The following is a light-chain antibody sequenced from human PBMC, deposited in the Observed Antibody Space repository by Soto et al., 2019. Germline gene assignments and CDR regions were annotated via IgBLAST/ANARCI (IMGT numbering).Light chain of an antibody. Sequence: EIVLTQSPATLSLSPGERATLSCRASQSVSSYLAWYQQKPGQAPRLLIYDASNRATGIPARFSGSGSGTDFTLTISSLEPEEGAVDYCQQRSNGPPITFGQGTRLEIK. CDR1: QSVSSY. CDR3: QQRSNGPPIT. V-gene: IGKV3-11*01. CDR2: DAS. J-gene: IGKJ5*01.